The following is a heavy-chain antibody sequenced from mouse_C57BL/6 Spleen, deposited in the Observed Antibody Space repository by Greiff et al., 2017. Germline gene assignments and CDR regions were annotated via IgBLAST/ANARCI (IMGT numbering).Heavy chain of an antibody. CDR1: GFTFSDYY. D-gene: IGHD2-5*01. CDR3: AREGSNYGFDY. CDR2: INYDGSST. Sequence: EVMLVEPEGGLVQPGSSMKLSCTASGFTFSDYYMAWVRQAPEKGLEWVANINYDGSSTYYLDSLKSRFIISRDNAKNILYLQMSSLKSEDTATYYCAREGSNYGFDYWGQGTTLTVSS. V-gene: IGHV5-16*01. J-gene: IGHJ2*01.